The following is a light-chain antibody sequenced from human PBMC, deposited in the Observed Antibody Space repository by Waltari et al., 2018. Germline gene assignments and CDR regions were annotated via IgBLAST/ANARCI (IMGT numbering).Light chain of an antibody. J-gene: IGKJ4*01. CDR3: QQSYSAPLT. Sequence: DIQMTQSPSSLSASVGDRVTITCRASQSISRYLNWYQQKLGKAPKLLIYDGSSLQSGVPSRFSGSGSGTDFTLTISSLQPEDFATYYCQQSYSAPLTFGGGTKVEIK. CDR2: DGS. CDR1: QSISRY. V-gene: IGKV1-39*01.